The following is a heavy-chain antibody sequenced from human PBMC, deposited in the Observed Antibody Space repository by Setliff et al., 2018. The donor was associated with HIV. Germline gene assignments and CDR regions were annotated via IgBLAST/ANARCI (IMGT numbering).Heavy chain of an antibody. D-gene: IGHD6-19*01. CDR1: GGSASNSRYY. V-gene: IGHV4-39*01. CDR2: IHYNERT. Sequence: LSLTCTISGGSASNSRYYWAWIRQPPGKGLEYIGSIHYNERTYYNPSLKSRVAISIDTSKNQFSLNLTSVTAADTAVYYCARLSYSSGWYYFDYWGQGTLVTVSS. J-gene: IGHJ4*02. CDR3: ARLSYSSGWYYFDY.